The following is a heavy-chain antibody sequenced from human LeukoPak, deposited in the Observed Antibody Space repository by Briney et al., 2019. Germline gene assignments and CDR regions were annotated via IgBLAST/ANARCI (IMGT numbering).Heavy chain of an antibody. CDR3: ARGAITISNAQPFDY. CDR2: INPNSGGT. Sequence: GASVKVSCKASGYTFTCYYMHWVRQAPGQGLEWMGWINPNSGGTNYAQKFQGRVTMTRDTSISTAYMELSRLRSDDTAVYYCARGAITISNAQPFDYWGQGTLVTVSS. V-gene: IGHV1-2*02. CDR1: GYTFTCYY. D-gene: IGHD3-3*01. J-gene: IGHJ4*02.